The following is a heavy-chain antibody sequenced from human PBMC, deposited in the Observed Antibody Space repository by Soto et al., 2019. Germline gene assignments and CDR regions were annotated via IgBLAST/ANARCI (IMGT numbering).Heavy chain of an antibody. V-gene: IGHV2-5*02. D-gene: IGHD3-3*01. CDR3: AHRVLRTVFGLVTTTAIYFDF. CDR2: IYWDDDK. J-gene: IGHJ4*02. CDR1: GFSLTTSGVG. Sequence: QITLNESGPAPVKPRQTLTLTCTFSGFSLTTSGVGVGWIRQSPGRAPEWLALIYWDDDKRYSPSLKSRLTITKDAPKNQVVLTIADLDPADTATYYCAHRVLRTVFGLVTTTAIYFDFWGQGTPVAVSS.